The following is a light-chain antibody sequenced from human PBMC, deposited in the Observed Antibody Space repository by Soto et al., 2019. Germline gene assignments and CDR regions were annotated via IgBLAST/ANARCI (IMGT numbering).Light chain of an antibody. Sequence: EIVLTQSPGTLSLSPGERASLSCRASQSVSSSYLAWYQQKPGQAPRLLIYDTSNRATGIPDRFSGSGSGTDFTLTVSRLEPEDFAVYYCQQHGSSPPITFGQGTRLEMK. CDR1: QSVSSSY. V-gene: IGKV3-20*01. CDR2: DTS. J-gene: IGKJ5*01. CDR3: QQHGSSPPIT.